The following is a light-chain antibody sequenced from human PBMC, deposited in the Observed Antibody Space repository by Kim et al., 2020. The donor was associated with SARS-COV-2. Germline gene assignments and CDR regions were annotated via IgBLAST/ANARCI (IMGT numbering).Light chain of an antibody. CDR2: STN. Sequence: QAVVTQEPSVSVSPGGTVTLTCGLSSGSGSTNYYPSWYQQTPGQAPRTLIFSTNTRSSGVPDRFSGSILGNTAALTITGAQADDEFDYYCVLYMGSGIWVFGGATQLTVL. V-gene: IGLV8-61*01. CDR3: VLYMGSGIWV. CDR1: SGSGSTNYY. J-gene: IGLJ3*02.